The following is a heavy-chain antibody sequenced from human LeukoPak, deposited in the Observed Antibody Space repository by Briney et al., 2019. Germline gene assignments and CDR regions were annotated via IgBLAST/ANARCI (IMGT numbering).Heavy chain of an antibody. V-gene: IGHV3-23*01. CDR1: GFTFSSSA. D-gene: IGHD3-10*01. CDR2: ISNNGGYT. J-gene: IGHJ5*02. CDR3: ARDGFEYVVRSYNWFDP. Sequence: PGGSLRLSCAASGFTFSSSAMSWVRQAPGKGLEWVSAISNNGGYTYYADSVQGRFTISRDNSKGTLCLQMNSLRAEDTAVYYCARDGFEYVVRSYNWFDPWGQGTLVTVSS.